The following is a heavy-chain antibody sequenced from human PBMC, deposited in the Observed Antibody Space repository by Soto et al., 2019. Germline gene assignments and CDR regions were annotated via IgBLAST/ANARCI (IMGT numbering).Heavy chain of an antibody. V-gene: IGHV4-31*03. J-gene: IGHJ5*02. CDR1: GGSISSGGYY. CDR3: ARAFRYNWNDDASLFPWFDP. Sequence: SETLSLTCTVSGGSISSGGYYWSWIRQHPGKGLEWIGYIYYSGSTYYNPSLKSRVTISVDTSKNQFSLKLSSVTAADTAVYYCARAFRYNWNDDASLFPWFDPWGQGTLVTVSS. D-gene: IGHD1-20*01. CDR2: IYYSGST.